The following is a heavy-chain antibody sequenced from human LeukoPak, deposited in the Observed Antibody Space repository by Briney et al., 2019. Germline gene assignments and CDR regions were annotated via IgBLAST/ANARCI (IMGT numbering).Heavy chain of an antibody. V-gene: IGHV3-64D*09. Sequence: GGSLRLSCSASGSPFSSYAMHWVRQAPGKGLEYVSAISDSGGSTYFADSVKGRFTISRDNSKNTLYLQMSSLRAEDTAVYFCVRGYSFGPYGMDVWGQGTTVTVSS. D-gene: IGHD2-15*01. J-gene: IGHJ6*02. CDR3: VRGYSFGPYGMDV. CDR1: GSPFSSYA. CDR2: ISDSGGST.